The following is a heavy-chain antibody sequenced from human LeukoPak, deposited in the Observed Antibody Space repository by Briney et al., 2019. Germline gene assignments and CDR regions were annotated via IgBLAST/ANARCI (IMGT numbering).Heavy chain of an antibody. Sequence: SETLSLTCTVSGGSISSDYWSWIRQPPGKGLEWIGYIYYRGSTNYNPSLKSRVTISVDTSKNQFSLKLSSVTAADTAVYYCARLSGYSSGHCYSDYWGQGTLVTVSS. CDR2: IYYRGST. CDR3: ARLSGYSSGHCYSDY. CDR1: GGSISSDY. J-gene: IGHJ4*02. D-gene: IGHD3-22*01. V-gene: IGHV4-59*01.